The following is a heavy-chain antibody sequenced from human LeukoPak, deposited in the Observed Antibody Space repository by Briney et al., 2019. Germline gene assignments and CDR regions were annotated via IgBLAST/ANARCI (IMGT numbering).Heavy chain of an antibody. V-gene: IGHV1-2*04. D-gene: IGHD6-19*01. CDR1: GYTFTGYY. CDR3: ARVSGWYEAWDYFDY. J-gene: IGHJ4*02. CDR2: INPNSGGT. Sequence: ASVKVSCKASGYTFTGYYMHWVQQAPGQGLEWMGWINPNSGGTNYAQKFQGWVTMTRDTSISTAYMELSRLRSDDTAVYYCARVSGWYEAWDYFDYWGQGTLVTVSS.